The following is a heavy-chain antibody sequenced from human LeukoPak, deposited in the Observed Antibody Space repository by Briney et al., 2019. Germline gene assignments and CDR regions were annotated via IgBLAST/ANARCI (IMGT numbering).Heavy chain of an antibody. D-gene: IGHD3-10*01. Sequence: PSETLSLTCAVYGGSFSGYYWGWIRQPPGKGLEWIGSIYHSGSTYYNPSLKSRVTISVDTSKNQFSLKLSSVTAADTAVYYCAREVRYYYGSGSYGYFDYWGQGTLVTVSS. V-gene: IGHV4-38-2*02. J-gene: IGHJ4*02. CDR2: IYHSGST. CDR3: AREVRYYYGSGSYGYFDY. CDR1: GGSFSGYY.